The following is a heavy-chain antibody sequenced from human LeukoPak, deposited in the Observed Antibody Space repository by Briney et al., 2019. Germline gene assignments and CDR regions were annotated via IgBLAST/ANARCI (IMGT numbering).Heavy chain of an antibody. CDR1: GFTFSSYG. V-gene: IGHV3-33*01. Sequence: PGGSLRLSCAASGFTFSSYGMHWVRQAPGKGLEWVAVIWYDGSNKYYADSVKGRFTISRDNSKNTLYLQMNSLRAEDTAVYYCARGLAAAGFYYFDYWGQATLVSGAS. J-gene: IGHJ4*02. CDR3: ARGLAAAGFYYFDY. CDR2: IWYDGSNK. D-gene: IGHD6-13*01.